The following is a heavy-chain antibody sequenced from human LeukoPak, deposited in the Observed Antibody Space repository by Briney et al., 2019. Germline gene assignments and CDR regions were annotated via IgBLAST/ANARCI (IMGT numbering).Heavy chain of an antibody. V-gene: IGHV3-21*01. CDR1: GITFSTYT. J-gene: IGHJ4*02. D-gene: IGHD3-22*01. Sequence: SGGSLRLACAASGITFSTYTMSWVRQAPGKGLEWVSTISGSTAYINYADSVKGRFTISRDNAKNSLYLQMNSLSDEDTAVYYCASPEDYDSSVHSLWDQRTLVTVSS. CDR2: ISGSTAYI. CDR3: ASPEDYDSSVHSL.